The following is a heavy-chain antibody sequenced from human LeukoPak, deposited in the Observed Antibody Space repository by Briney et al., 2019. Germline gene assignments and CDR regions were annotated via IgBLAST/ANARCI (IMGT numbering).Heavy chain of an antibody. CDR1: GFTIGTAW. J-gene: IGHJ6*04. CDR3: IAHFPYFYGFDV. CDR2: IKSDGEGATT. D-gene: IGHD3-3*02. Sequence: KPGGSLRLSCVSSGFTIGTAWMSWVRQAPGKGLEWLGHIKSDGEGATTDYAAPAKGRFAISRDDSKNMIYLQMSSLKIDDTAIYYCIAHFPYFYGFDVWGKGTTVTVSS. V-gene: IGHV3-15*01.